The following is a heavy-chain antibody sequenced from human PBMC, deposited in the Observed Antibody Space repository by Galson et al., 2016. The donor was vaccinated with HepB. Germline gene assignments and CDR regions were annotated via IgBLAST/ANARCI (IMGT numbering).Heavy chain of an antibody. Sequence: SLRLSCAASGFTFSLYGMQWVRQAPGKGLEWVAVVWFDGYTKFYADSVGGRFTVSRDSSRDTVDLQMNNLRAEDTAMYFCARDLGVRGYGREPRDAYDLWGQGTMVSVSS. CDR1: GFTFSLYG. V-gene: IGHV3-33*01. J-gene: IGHJ3*01. CDR3: ARDLGVRGYGREPRDAYDL. CDR2: VWFDGYTK. D-gene: IGHD3-10*01.